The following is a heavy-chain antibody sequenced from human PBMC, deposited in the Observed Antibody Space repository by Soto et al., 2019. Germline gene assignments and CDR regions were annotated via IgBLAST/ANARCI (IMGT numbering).Heavy chain of an antibody. V-gene: IGHV4-39*01. Sequence: ETLSLTCTVSGGSISSSSYYWGWIRQPPGKGLEWIGSIYYSGSTYYNPSLKSRVTISVDTSKNQFSLKLSSVTAADTAVYYCARQGPMVRGVKANYYYGMDVWGQGPRSPS. D-gene: IGHD3-10*01. CDR1: GGSISSSSYY. J-gene: IGHJ6*02. CDR2: IYYSGST. CDR3: ARQGPMVRGVKANYYYGMDV.